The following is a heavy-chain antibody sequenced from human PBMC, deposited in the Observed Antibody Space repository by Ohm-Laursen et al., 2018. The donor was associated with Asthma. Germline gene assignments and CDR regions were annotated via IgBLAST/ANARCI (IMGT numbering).Heavy chain of an antibody. V-gene: IGHV3-30-3*01. CDR1: GFTFSSYS. CDR3: ARDVMEWYLPAFDF. CDR2: IAYDGSSK. J-gene: IGHJ4*02. D-gene: IGHD3-3*01. Sequence: SLRLSCSASGFTFSSYSMHWVRQAPGKGLEWVAVIAYDGSSKYYADSVNGRFTVSRDDSKNTLYLQMNSLRPDDTAVYYCARDVMEWYLPAFDFWGQGTLVTVPS.